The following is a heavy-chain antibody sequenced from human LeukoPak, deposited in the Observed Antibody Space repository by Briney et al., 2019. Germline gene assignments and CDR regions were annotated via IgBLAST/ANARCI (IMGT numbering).Heavy chain of an antibody. Sequence: PSETLSLTCTVSGGSVNSDYWNWIRQPPGKGLEWIGYTYYSGSTNYNPSLRGRVTISVDTSKNQFSLKLSSVTAADTAVYYCARVYHYDFWSTDYYYYMDVWGKGTTVTVSS. CDR2: TYYSGST. V-gene: IGHV4-59*02. J-gene: IGHJ6*03. CDR1: GGSVNSDY. CDR3: ARVYHYDFWSTDYYYYMDV. D-gene: IGHD3-3*01.